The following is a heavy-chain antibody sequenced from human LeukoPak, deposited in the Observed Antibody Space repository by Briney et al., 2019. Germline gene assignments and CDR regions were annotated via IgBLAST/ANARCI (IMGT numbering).Heavy chain of an antibody. CDR2: IYTGDSDT. D-gene: IGHD3-22*01. J-gene: IGHJ4*02. CDR1: GYIFTSYW. V-gene: IGHV5-51*01. CDR3: ARGRKGQYDSSGYRPLDY. Sequence: GASLQISCEGSGYIFTSYWIGWVRQLRGKGLEWMGIIYTGDSDTRYSPSFQGQVTISADKSISTAYLQWSSLKASDTAMYYCARGRKGQYDSSGYRPLDYWGQGTLVTVSS.